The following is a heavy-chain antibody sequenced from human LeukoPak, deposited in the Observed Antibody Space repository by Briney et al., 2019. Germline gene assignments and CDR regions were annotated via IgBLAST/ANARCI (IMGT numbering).Heavy chain of an antibody. Sequence: ASVKVSCKASGYTFTGYYMHWVRQAPGQGLEWMGIINPSGGSTSYAQKFQGRVTMTRDMSTSTVYMELSSLRSEDTAVYYCARESADPGPGDYWGQGTLVTVSS. V-gene: IGHV1-46*01. CDR1: GYTFTGYY. CDR2: INPSGGST. J-gene: IGHJ4*02. CDR3: ARESADPGPGDY.